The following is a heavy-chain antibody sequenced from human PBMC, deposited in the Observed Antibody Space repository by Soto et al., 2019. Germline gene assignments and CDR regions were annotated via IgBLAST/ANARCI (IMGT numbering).Heavy chain of an antibody. J-gene: IGHJ4*02. CDR3: DRAGQGDSRCYYHFDY. CDR2: IYYSVST. D-gene: IGHD3-22*01. Sequence: QVQLQESGPGLVKPSQTLSLTCTVSGGSIRSGDYYWSWIRQPPGKGLEWIGYIYYSVSTYYNSSLKSRVTISVDKSKNQCSLKLSSVTAEDTAIYDCDRAGQGDSRCYYHFDYWGQGTLVTVSS. V-gene: IGHV4-30-4*01. CDR1: GGSIRSGDYY.